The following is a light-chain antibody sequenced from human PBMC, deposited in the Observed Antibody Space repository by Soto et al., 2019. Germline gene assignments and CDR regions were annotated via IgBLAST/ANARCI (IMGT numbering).Light chain of an antibody. Sequence: DIVMTQSPDSLAVSLGERGTISCKSSQSVLYSSNNKNYLAWHQQKPGQPPKLLISWASTRESGVPDRFSGSGSGTEFALTISSLQAEDVAVYYCQQYFSTPLTFGGGTKVEIK. CDR2: WAS. CDR1: QSVLYSSNNKNY. V-gene: IGKV4-1*01. CDR3: QQYFSTPLT. J-gene: IGKJ4*01.